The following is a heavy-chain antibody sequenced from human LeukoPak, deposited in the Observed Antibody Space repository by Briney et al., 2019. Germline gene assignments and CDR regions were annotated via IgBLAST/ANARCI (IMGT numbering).Heavy chain of an antibody. CDR3: ARGGATQYNY. D-gene: IGHD3-10*01. CDR1: GFTFSTYW. CDR2: VKHDGSEK. J-gene: IGHJ4*02. V-gene: IGHV3-7*01. Sequence: GGSLRLSCAAASGFTFSTYWMSWVRQAPGKGLEWVANVKHDGSEKSYVDSVKGRFAISRDNAKNSLYLQMNSLRAEDTAVYYCARGGATQYNYWGQGTLVTVSS.